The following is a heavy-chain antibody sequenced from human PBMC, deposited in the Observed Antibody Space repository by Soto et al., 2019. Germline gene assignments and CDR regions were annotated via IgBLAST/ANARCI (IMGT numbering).Heavy chain of an antibody. D-gene: IGHD2-15*01. V-gene: IGHV1-18*01. J-gene: IGHJ3*02. CDR2: ISAYNGNT. Sequence: GASVKVSCKASGYTFTSYGITWVRQAPGQGLEYMGWISAYNGNTNYAQKLQGRVTMTADTSTNTAYMELRSLRSDDTAVYYCARYCSGGSCDPNTAFDIWGQGTMVTVSS. CDR3: ARYCSGGSCDPNTAFDI. CDR1: GYTFTSYG.